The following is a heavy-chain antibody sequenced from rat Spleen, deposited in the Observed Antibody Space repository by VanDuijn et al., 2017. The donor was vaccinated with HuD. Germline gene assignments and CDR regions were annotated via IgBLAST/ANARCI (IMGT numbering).Heavy chain of an antibody. J-gene: IGHJ3*01. CDR3: ARAYYSFAF. CDR1: GLSFSNYD. CDR2: ISYDGTAT. D-gene: IGHD1-6*01. V-gene: IGHV5-22*01. Sequence: EVQLVESGGGLVQPGRSMKLSCAASGLSFSNYDMAWVRQAPTKGLEWVASISYDGTATYYGDSVKGRFTISRDNAENTLYLQMNSLRSEDTATYYCARAYYSFAFWGQGTLVTVSS.